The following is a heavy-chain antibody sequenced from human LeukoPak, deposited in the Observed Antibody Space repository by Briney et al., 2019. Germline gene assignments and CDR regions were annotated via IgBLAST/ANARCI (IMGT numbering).Heavy chain of an antibody. J-gene: IGHJ5*02. CDR3: ARDEDCSSTSCPGTFDP. CDR2: IYTSGST. CDR1: GGSISSYY. Sequence: TSGTLSLTCTVSGGSISSYYWSWIRQPAGKGLEWIGRIYTSGSTNYNPSLKSRVTMSVDTSKNQFSLKLSSVTAADTAVYYCARDEDCSSTSCPGTFDPWGQGTLVTVSS. D-gene: IGHD2-2*01. V-gene: IGHV4-4*07.